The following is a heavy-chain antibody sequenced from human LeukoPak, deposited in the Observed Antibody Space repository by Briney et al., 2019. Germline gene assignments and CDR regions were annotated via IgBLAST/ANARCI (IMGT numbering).Heavy chain of an antibody. Sequence: SETLSLTCSVSGDSITGTRVHWVWIRQPPGKGPEWIGTLSSTGMTFHEPSLKSRVSMSLDTSKNQFSLRLSSMTAADTAVYYCARGWEGFGADDEVETYTWFDPWGPGTLVSVSS. J-gene: IGHJ5*02. CDR3: ARGWEGFGADDEVETYTWFDP. V-gene: IGHV4-39*07. CDR1: GDSITGTRVH. D-gene: IGHD3-10*01. CDR2: LSSTGMT.